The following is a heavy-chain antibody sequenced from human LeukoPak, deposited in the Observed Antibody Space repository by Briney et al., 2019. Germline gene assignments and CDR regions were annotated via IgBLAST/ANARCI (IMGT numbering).Heavy chain of an antibody. CDR2: ISSSSSYI. D-gene: IGHD5-18*01. V-gene: IGHV3-21*01. Sequence: GGSLRLSCAASGFTFSSYSMNWGRQAPGKGLEWVSSISSSSSYIYYADSVKSRFTISRDNAKNSLYLQMNSLRAEDTAVYYCARSSEDTAMVAHEDYWGQGTLVTVSS. J-gene: IGHJ4*02. CDR1: GFTFSSYS. CDR3: ARSSEDTAMVAHEDY.